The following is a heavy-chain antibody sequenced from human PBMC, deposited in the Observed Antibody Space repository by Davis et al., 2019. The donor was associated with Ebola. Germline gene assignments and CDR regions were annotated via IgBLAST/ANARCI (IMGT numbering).Heavy chain of an antibody. V-gene: IGHV3-23*01. Sequence: GESLKISCAASGFTFSSYAMSWVRQAPGKGLEWVSAISGSGGCTYYADSVKGRFTISRDNSKNTLYLQMNSLRAEDTAVYYCAKVKLWFDPWGQGTLVTVSS. CDR1: GFTFSSYA. J-gene: IGHJ5*02. D-gene: IGHD1-1*01. CDR2: ISGSGGCT. CDR3: AKVKLWFDP.